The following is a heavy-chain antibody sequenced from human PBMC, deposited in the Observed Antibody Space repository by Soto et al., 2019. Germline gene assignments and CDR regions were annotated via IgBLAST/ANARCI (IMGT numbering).Heavy chain of an antibody. J-gene: IGHJ3*02. CDR1: GYTFTSYG. CDR3: AREFDYYDSSGYPPRAFDI. Sequence: ASVKVSCKASGYTFTSYGISWVRQAPGQGLEWMGWISAYNGNTNYAQKLQGRVTMTTDTSTSTAYMELRSLRSDDTAVYYCAREFDYYDSSGYPPRAFDIWGQGTMVIVSS. D-gene: IGHD3-22*01. CDR2: ISAYNGNT. V-gene: IGHV1-18*01.